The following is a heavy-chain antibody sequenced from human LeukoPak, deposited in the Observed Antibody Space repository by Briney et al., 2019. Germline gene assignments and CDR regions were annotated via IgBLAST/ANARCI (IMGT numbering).Heavy chain of an antibody. CDR3: AIRFSRGSGSAIDY. Sequence: ASVTVSCTGSVYTFTRYDINWVRQATGQGREWMGWMNPNSANTGYAQNFQGRVTMTRNTSISTAYMELSSLRSEDTAVYYCAIRFSRGSGSAIDYWGQGTLVTVSS. D-gene: IGHD3-10*01. J-gene: IGHJ4*02. CDR1: VYTFTRYD. V-gene: IGHV1-8*01. CDR2: MNPNSANT.